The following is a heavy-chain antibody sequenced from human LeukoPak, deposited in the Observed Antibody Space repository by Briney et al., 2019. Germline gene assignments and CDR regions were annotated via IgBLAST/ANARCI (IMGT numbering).Heavy chain of an antibody. J-gene: IGHJ5*02. CDR1: GYSISSGYY. D-gene: IGHD6-13*01. CDR3: ARDSSISCFFT. Sequence: PSETLSLTCAVSGYSISSGYYWGWIRQSPGQGLEWIGTIYYSGSTYYNPSLKSRVTISIDTSKNQFSLKLSSVTAADTAVYYCARDSSISCFFTWGQGTLVTVSS. CDR2: IYYSGST. V-gene: IGHV4-38-2*01.